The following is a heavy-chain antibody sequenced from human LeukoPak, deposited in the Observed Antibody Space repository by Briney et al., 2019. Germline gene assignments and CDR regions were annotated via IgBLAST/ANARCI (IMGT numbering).Heavy chain of an antibody. CDR1: GFTFSSYW. CDR2: INSDGSTT. CDR3: VRDLKTNNWFDP. J-gene: IGHJ5*02. Sequence: GGALRLSFAAPGFTFSSYWMHWVRQAPGKGLVWVSHINSDGSTTNYADSVKGRFTISRDNAKNTLYLQMNSLRAEDTAVYYCVRDLKTNNWFDPWGQGTLVTVSS. V-gene: IGHV3-74*01.